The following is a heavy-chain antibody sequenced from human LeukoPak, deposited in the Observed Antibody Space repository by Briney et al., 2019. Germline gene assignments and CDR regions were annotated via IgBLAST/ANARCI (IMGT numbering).Heavy chain of an antibody. V-gene: IGHV3-23*01. CDR1: GFTFSSYA. CDR3: AKDRVPRGYSY. CDR2: ISGSGGST. D-gene: IGHD6-25*01. Sequence: GGSLRLSCAASGFTFSSYAMNWVRQAPGKGLEWVSAISGSGGSTYYADSVKGRFTISRDNSKNTLYLQMNSLRAEDTAVYYCAKDRVPRGYSYWGQGTLVTVSS. J-gene: IGHJ4*02.